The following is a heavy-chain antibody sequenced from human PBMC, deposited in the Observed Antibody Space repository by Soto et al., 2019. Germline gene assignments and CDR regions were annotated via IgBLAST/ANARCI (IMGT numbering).Heavy chain of an antibody. CDR2: IYYSGST. CDR3: ASARGARYFDY. CDR1: GGSISSGDYY. J-gene: IGHJ4*02. V-gene: IGHV4-30-4*01. Sequence: QVQLQESGPGLVKPSQTLSLTCTVSGGSISSGDYYWSWIRQPPGKGLEWIGYIYYSGSTYYNPSLKSRVTTSVGSSKNRFSLKLSSVTAADTAVYYCASARGARYFDYWGQGTLVTVSS. D-gene: IGHD2-15*01.